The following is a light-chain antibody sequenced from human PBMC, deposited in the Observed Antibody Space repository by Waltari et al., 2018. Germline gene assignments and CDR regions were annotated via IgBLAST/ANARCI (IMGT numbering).Light chain of an antibody. CDR3: QQASSFLLT. J-gene: IGKJ5*01. CDR1: QNIDTG. Sequence: DILLTQSPSPVSASVGDRVTISCRASQNIDTGLAWYQQKPGKAPKLLIYATSSLQSGVPSRFSGTGSETEFTLSISSLQPDDFATYYCQQASSFLLTFGQGTRLEI. V-gene: IGKV1-12*01. CDR2: ATS.